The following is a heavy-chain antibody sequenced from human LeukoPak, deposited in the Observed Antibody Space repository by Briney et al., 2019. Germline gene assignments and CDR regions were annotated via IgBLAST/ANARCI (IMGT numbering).Heavy chain of an antibody. V-gene: IGHV3-30*02. CDR3: ANGRADIVVVPAAVPFDY. J-gene: IGHJ4*02. CDR1: GFTFNSYA. CDR2: IRYDGSNK. Sequence: GGSLRLSCSASGFTFNSYAIHWVRQAPGKGLEWVAFIRYDGSNKYYADSVKGRFTISRDNSKNTLYLQMNSLRAEDTAVYYCANGRADIVVVPAAVPFDYWGQGTLVTVSS. D-gene: IGHD2-2*01.